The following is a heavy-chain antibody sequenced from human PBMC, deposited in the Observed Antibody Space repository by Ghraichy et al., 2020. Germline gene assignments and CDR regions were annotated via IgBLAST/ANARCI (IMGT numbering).Heavy chain of an antibody. Sequence: GGSLRLSCAASGFTFSSYWMIWVRQAPGKGLEWVANIKQDGSEKYYVDSVKGRFTISRDNAKNSLYLQMNSLRAEDTAVYYCARDLGDYYYYYGMDVWGQGTTVTVSS. J-gene: IGHJ6*02. D-gene: IGHD3-16*01. CDR3: ARDLGDYYYYYGMDV. CDR2: IKQDGSEK. CDR1: GFTFSSYW. V-gene: IGHV3-7*01.